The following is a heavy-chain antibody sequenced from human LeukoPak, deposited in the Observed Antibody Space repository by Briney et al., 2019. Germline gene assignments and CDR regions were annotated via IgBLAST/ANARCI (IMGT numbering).Heavy chain of an antibody. J-gene: IGHJ1*01. CDR2: IKQDGSEK. CDR1: GFTFSSYW. Sequence: GRSLRLSCAASGFTFSSYWMSWVRQAPGKGLEWAANIKQDGSEKYYVDSVKGRFTISRDNAKNSLYLQMNSLRAEDTAVYYCARARALAVAGTVYFQHWGQGTLVTVSS. V-gene: IGHV3-7*03. D-gene: IGHD6-19*01. CDR3: ARARALAVAGTVYFQH.